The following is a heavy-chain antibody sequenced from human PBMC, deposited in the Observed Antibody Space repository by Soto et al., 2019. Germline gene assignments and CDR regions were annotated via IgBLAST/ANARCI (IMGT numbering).Heavy chain of an antibody. CDR3: TTSIFGVVTAH. D-gene: IGHD3-3*01. V-gene: IGHV3-15*07. J-gene: IGHJ4*02. CDR1: GFTFSNAW. Sequence: EVQLMESGGGLVEPGGSLRLSCVASGFTFSNAWMNWVRQAPGKGLEWVGRIRSRTDGGTTDYAASVKDSSSFSRDDSRNTLFLEMNSLKTEDTAVYYCTTSIFGVVTAHWGQGTLVIVSS. CDR2: IRSRTDGGTT.